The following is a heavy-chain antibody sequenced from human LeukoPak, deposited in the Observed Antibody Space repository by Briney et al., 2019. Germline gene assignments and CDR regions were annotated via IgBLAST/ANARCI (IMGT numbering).Heavy chain of an antibody. J-gene: IGHJ5*02. CDR1: GFTFSDNY. CDR3: ARWYYYETSGLYYGSFDN. D-gene: IGHD3-22*01. V-gene: IGHV3-11*01. Sequence: GGSLRLSCAASGFTFSDNYMTWARQAPGKGLEWVSYISSSGSTIYYADSVKGRFTISRDNAKNSLYLQMNSLRAEDTAVYYCARWYYYETSGLYYGSFDNWGQGTLVTVSS. CDR2: ISSSGSTI.